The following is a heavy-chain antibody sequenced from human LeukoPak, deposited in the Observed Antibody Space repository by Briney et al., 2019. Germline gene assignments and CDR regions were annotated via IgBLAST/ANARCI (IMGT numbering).Heavy chain of an antibody. CDR3: ARRRGSSWYGRYYYGMDV. D-gene: IGHD6-13*01. Sequence: SETLSLTCAVYGGSFSGYYWSWIRQPPGKGLEWIGEINHSGSTNYNPSLKSRVTISVDTSKNQFSLKLSSVTAADTAVYYCARRRGSSWYGRYYYGMDVWGRGTTVTVSS. J-gene: IGHJ6*02. V-gene: IGHV4-34*01. CDR1: GGSFSGYY. CDR2: INHSGST.